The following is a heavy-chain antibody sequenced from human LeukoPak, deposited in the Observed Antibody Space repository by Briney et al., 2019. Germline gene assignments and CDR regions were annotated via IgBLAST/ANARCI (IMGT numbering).Heavy chain of an antibody. J-gene: IGHJ5*02. D-gene: IGHD2-15*01. Sequence: ASVKVSCKASGYTFTGYYMHWVRQAPGQGLEWMGWINPNSGDTNYAQKFQGRVTMTRDTSISTAYMELSRLRSDDTAVYYCARARCSGGSCYPNWFDPWGQGTLVTVSS. V-gene: IGHV1-2*02. CDR3: ARARCSGGSCYPNWFDP. CDR2: INPNSGDT. CDR1: GYTFTGYY.